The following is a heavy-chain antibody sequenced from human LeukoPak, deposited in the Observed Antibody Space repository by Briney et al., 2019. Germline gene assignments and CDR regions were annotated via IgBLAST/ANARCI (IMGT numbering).Heavy chain of an antibody. D-gene: IGHD3-3*02. Sequence: SETLSLTCTVSGGSISSPYWTWIRQPPGKGLEWIGYIYYGGSTDYSPSLKSRATISLDTSKNQFSLHLTSVTAADTAVYYCARQLAGLAPPGFVDSWGQGTLVTVSS. V-gene: IGHV4-59*08. CDR1: GGSISSPY. CDR2: IYYGGST. CDR3: ARQLAGLAPPGFVDS. J-gene: IGHJ4*02.